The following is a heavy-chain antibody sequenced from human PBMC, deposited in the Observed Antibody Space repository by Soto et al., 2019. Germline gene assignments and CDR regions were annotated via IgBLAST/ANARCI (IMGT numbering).Heavy chain of an antibody. J-gene: IGHJ6*02. Sequence: GAPVKASCKASGYTFTSYDINWVRQATGQGLEWMGWMNPNSGNTGYAQKFQGRVTMTRNTSISTAYMELSSLRSEDTAVYYCARVVGEGSSSWYFYYGMDLWGQGTTVTVSS. CDR1: GYTFTSYD. CDR3: ARVVGEGSSSWYFYYGMDL. V-gene: IGHV1-8*01. D-gene: IGHD6-13*01. CDR2: MNPNSGNT.